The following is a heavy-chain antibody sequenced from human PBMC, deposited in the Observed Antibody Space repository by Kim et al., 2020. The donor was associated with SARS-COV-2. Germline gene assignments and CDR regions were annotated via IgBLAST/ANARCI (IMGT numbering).Heavy chain of an antibody. CDR2: ISPYIFNT. Sequence: ASVKVSCKASGYTFTSYGIGWARQAPGQGLEWMGWISPYIFNTNTAQKFQGRVTLTTDTSTNTAYMEVRSLTFDDTATYFCARALGYGDTSGFDFWGRGTLVTVFS. J-gene: IGHJ4*02. V-gene: IGHV1-18*01. CDR1: GYTFTSYG. CDR3: ARALGYGDTSGFDF. D-gene: IGHD4-17*01.